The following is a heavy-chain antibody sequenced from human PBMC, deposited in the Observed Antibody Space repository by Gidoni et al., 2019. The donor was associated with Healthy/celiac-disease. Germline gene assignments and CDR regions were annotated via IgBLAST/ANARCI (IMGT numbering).Heavy chain of an antibody. J-gene: IGHJ3*02. CDR3: ARDGRGPAAIPGGDI. V-gene: IGHV3-30*04. CDR1: GFTFSSYA. D-gene: IGHD2-2*01. Sequence: QVQLVESGGGVVQPGRSLRLSCAASGFTFSSYAMHWVRQAPGKGLEWVAVISYDGSNKYYADSVKGRFTISRDNSKNTLYQQMNSLRAEDTAVYYCARDGRGPAAIPGGDIWGQGTMVTVSS. CDR2: ISYDGSNK.